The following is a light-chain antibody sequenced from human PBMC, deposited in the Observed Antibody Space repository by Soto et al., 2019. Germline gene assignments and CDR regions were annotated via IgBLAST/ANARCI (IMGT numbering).Light chain of an antibody. CDR3: AHTFNSPPWT. Sequence: DIHMTQSPSSLSASVGDTVTITCRARQNIDMYLNWYQQKPGKAPRFMISGASNLQSGVPSRFSGSGSGTDFTRHILSLQCEDFASYFCAHTFNSPPWTFGRGTQVEVK. CDR2: GAS. CDR1: QNIDMY. V-gene: IGKV1-39*01. J-gene: IGKJ1*01.